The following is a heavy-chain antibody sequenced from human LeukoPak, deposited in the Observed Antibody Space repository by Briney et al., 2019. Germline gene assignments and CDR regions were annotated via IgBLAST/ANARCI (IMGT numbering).Heavy chain of an antibody. J-gene: IGHJ4*02. D-gene: IGHD5-24*01. CDR2: ISGSGGST. V-gene: IGHV3-23*01. Sequence: GGSLRLSCAASGFTFSSYAMSWVRQAPGKGLEWVSAISGSGGSTYYADSVKGRFTISRDNSKNTLYLQMNSLRAEDTAVYYCARHPKRWLQSVHFDYWGQGTLVTVSS. CDR1: GFTFSSYA. CDR3: ARHPKRWLQSVHFDY.